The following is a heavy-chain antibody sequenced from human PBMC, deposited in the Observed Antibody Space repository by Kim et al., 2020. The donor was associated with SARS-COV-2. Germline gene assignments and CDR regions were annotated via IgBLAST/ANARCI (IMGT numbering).Heavy chain of an antibody. CDR2: IKSDEYEQ. Sequence: GGSLRLSCAASEFTFNTHWMSWVRQAPGKGLEWVAIIKSDEYEQYYVDSVKGRFTISRDNAKNLVYLQMNSLRAEDTAVYYCARGVAVAPHYYYHYGMDVWGQGTTVTVSS. CDR1: EFTFNTHW. J-gene: IGHJ6*02. D-gene: IGHD6-19*01. V-gene: IGHV3-7*03. CDR3: ARGVAVAPHYYYHYGMDV.